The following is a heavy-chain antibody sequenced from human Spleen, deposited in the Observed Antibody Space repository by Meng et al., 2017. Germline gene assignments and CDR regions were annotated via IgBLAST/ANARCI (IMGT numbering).Heavy chain of an antibody. Sequence: EVQLLESGGGLVQPGESLRLSCAASGFTFSSYAMNWVSQAPGKGLEWVSAISGSGASTYYADSVKGRFTISRDNSKNTLYLQMNSLRAEDTAVYYCAKGPTLSSSSSYWGQGTLVTVSS. CDR1: GFTFSSYA. J-gene: IGHJ4*02. CDR2: ISGSGAST. CDR3: AKGPTLSSSSSY. V-gene: IGHV3-23*01. D-gene: IGHD6-6*01.